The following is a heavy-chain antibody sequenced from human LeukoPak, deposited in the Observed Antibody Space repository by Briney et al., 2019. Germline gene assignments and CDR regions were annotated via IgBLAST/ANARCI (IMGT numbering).Heavy chain of an antibody. D-gene: IGHD1-26*01. CDR2: INPSSGTT. Sequence: ASVKVSCKASGYTFTNYLIHWVRQAPGQGLEWMGIINPSSGTTSYAQKFYGRVTMTRDTSTNTVYMEVSSLRSEDTAVFYCARDLAMYSPDLDYWGQGTLVTVSS. CDR1: GYTFTNYL. CDR3: ARDLAMYSPDLDY. J-gene: IGHJ4*02. V-gene: IGHV1-46*01.